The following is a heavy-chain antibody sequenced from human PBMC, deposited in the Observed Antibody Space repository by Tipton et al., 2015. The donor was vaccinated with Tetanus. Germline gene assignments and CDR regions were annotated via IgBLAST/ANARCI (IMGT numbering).Heavy chain of an antibody. J-gene: IGHJ6*02. CDR2: ISYDGSNK. V-gene: IGHV3-30-3*01. D-gene: IGHD6-19*01. CDR1: GFTFSSYA. CDR3: ARDWDGAVAGGSYYYGMDV. Sequence: CAASGFTFSSYAMHWVRQAPGKGLEWVAVISYDGSNKYYADSVKGRFTISRDNSKNTLHLQMNSLRAEDTAVYYCARDWDGAVAGGSYYYGMDVWGQGTTVTVSS.